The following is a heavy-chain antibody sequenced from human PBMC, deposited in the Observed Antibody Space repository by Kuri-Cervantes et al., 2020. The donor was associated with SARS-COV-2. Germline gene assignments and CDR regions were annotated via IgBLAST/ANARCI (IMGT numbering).Heavy chain of an antibody. J-gene: IGHJ2*01. CDR3: ARVPPLPTKGWYFDL. CDR1: GFTFSSYA. CDR2: ISGSGGST. Sequence: LSLTCAASGFTFSSYAMSWVRQAPGKGLECVSAISGSGGSTYYADSVKGRFTISRDNSKNTLYLQMNSLRAEDTAVYYCARVPPLPTKGWYFDLWGRGTLVTVSS. D-gene: IGHD5-12*01. V-gene: IGHV3-23*01.